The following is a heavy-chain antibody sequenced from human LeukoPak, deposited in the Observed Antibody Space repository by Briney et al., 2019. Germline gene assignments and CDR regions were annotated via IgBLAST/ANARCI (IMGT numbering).Heavy chain of an antibody. V-gene: IGHV1-69*01. J-gene: IGHJ4*02. D-gene: IGHD6-13*01. CDR2: IIPIFGTA. CDR3: ASLPYGAAAGTFYVD. CDR1: GGTFSSYA. Sequence: SVKVSCKASGGTFSSYAISWVRQAPGQGLEWMGGIIPIFGTANYAQKFQGRVTITADEPTSTAYMELSSLRSEDTAGYYCASLPYGAAAGTFYVDWGQGTLVTVSS.